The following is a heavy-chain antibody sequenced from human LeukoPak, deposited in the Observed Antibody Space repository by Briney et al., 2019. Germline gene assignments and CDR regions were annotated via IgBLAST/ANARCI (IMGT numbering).Heavy chain of an antibody. Sequence: LSETLSLTCTVSGGSISSSSYYWGWIRQPPGKGLEWIGSIYYSGSTYYNPSLKSRVTISVDTSKNQFSLKLSSVTAADTAVYYCARSHNHYDFWSGYYTNDAFDIWGQGTMVTVSS. V-gene: IGHV4-39*07. J-gene: IGHJ3*02. CDR2: IYYSGST. CDR1: GGSISSSSYY. D-gene: IGHD3-3*01. CDR3: ARSHNHYDFWSGYYTNDAFDI.